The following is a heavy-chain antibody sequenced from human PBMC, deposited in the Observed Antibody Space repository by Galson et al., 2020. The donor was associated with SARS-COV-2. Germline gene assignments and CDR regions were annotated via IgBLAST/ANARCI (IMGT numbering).Heavy chain of an antibody. Sequence: GGSLRLSCAASRFTFNSYAMSWVRQAPGKGLEWVSAISGSGGSTYYADSVKGRFTISRDNSKNTLYLQMNSLRAEDTAVYYCTKTPGDIVRYAFEIWGQGTMVTVSS. V-gene: IGHV3-23*01. CDR3: TKTPGDIVRYAFEI. CDR1: RFTFNSYA. J-gene: IGHJ3*02. CDR2: ISGSGGST. D-gene: IGHD3-10*01.